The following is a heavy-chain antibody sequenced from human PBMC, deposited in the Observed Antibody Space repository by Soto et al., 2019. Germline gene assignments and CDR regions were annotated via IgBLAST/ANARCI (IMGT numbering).Heavy chain of an antibody. D-gene: IGHD2-15*01. V-gene: IGHV3-23*01. CDR2: ISGSGGST. J-gene: IGHJ4*02. Sequence: GGSLRLSCAASGFTFSSYAMSWVRQAPGKGLEWVSAISGSGGSTYYADSVKGRFTISRDNSKNTLYLQMNSLRAEDTAVYYCAKGAFSGGSPDPTYFDYWGQGTLVTVSS. CDR1: GFTFSSYA. CDR3: AKGAFSGGSPDPTYFDY.